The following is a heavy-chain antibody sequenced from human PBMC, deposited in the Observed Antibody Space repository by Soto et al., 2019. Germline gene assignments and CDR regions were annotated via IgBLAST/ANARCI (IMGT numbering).Heavy chain of an antibody. V-gene: IGHV4-39*01. CDR1: GGSISSSSYY. D-gene: IGHD3-9*01. Sequence: SETLSLTCTVSGGSISSSSYYWGWIRQPPGKGQEWIGSIYYSGSTYYNPSLKSRVTISVDTSKNQFSLKLSSVTAADTAVYYCAGPTDYDILTGPLYFEYWGQGTLVTVSS. CDR3: AGPTDYDILTGPLYFEY. J-gene: IGHJ4*02. CDR2: IYYSGST.